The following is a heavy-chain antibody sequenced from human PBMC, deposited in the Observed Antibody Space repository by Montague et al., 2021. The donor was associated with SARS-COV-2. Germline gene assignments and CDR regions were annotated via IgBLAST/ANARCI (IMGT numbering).Heavy chain of an antibody. CDR1: GGSFSFYY. D-gene: IGHD6-19*01. V-gene: IGHV4-34*01. Sequence: SETLSLTCALNGGSFSFYYWTWIRQSPGKGLEWIGGINQAGRTTYNPSLSSRLTMSIDTSRKQYSLNLRSVTAADTAVYFCARAPIVVSGKNAFDIWGQGTMVTVSS. CDR3: ARAPIVVSGKNAFDI. CDR2: INQAGRT. J-gene: IGHJ3*02.